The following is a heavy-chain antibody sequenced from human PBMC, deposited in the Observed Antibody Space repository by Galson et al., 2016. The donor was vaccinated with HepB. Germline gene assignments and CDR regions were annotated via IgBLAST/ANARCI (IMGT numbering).Heavy chain of an antibody. V-gene: IGHV3-74*01. CDR3: GRDHSVVLTTAYNWFDP. CDR2: INSDGTIS. CDR1: GFAFGSHW. D-gene: IGHD4-23*01. J-gene: IGHJ5*02. Sequence: LRLSCAASGFAFGSHWMHWVRQVPGKGLVWVSRINSDGTISNYADSVKGRFTISRDNAKTTLYLQMNSLRVEDTAVYYCGRDHSVVLTTAYNWFDPWGQGTLVTVSS.